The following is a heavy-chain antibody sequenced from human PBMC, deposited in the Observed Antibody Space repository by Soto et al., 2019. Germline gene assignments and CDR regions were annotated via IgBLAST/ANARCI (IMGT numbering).Heavy chain of an antibody. CDR2: ISGSGGST. CDR1: VFTFSIYA. V-gene: IGHV3-23*01. J-gene: IGHJ4*02. Sequence: PGESLRVSCAASVFTFSIYAMIWVRQAPGKGLEWVSAISGSGGSTYYADSVNGRFTISRDNSKNTLYLQMNSLRAEDTAVYYCARTHEILPFDYWGQGTMVTVSS. D-gene: IGHD1-26*01. CDR3: ARTHEILPFDY.